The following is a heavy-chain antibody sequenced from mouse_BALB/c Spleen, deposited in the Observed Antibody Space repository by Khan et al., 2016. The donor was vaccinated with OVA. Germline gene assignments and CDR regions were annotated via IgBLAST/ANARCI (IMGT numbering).Heavy chain of an antibody. CDR1: GFSLTDYG. CDR3: ARGGNGYYGFAY. J-gene: IGHJ3*01. Sequence: VELVESGPGLVAPSQSLSITCTVSGFSLTDYGVHWVRQPPGKGLEWLGMIWGDGSTDYNSALKSRLSINKDNSKSQVFLKMNSLQTDDTARYYCARGGNGYYGFAYWGQGTLVTVSA. D-gene: IGHD2-3*01. CDR2: IWGDGST. V-gene: IGHV2-6-7*01.